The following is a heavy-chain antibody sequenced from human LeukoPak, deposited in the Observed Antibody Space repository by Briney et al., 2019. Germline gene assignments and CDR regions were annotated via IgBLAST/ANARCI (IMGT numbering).Heavy chain of an antibody. CDR3: AKYLGSGTSFDD. CDR1: GFTFSSFA. V-gene: IGHV3-23*01. CDR2: ISGSVGST. J-gene: IGHJ4*02. Sequence: GGSLRLSCAASGFTFSSFAMTWVRQAPGKGLEWVSSISGSVGSTYYADSLQGRFTISRDNSKNTLYLQMNSLRAEDTAVYYCAKYLGSGTSFDDWGQGTLVTVSS. D-gene: IGHD3-10*01.